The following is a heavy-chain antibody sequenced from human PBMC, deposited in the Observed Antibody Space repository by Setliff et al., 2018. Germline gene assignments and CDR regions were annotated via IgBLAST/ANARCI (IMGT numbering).Heavy chain of an antibody. CDR1: GFTFRSYS. D-gene: IGHD4-17*01. CDR3: ATQEDYGDPFDY. Sequence: LSLSCAASGFTFRSYSMNWLRQAPGKGLEWVSYISNSGDIIYYVDSVKGRFTVSRDNAKNTLYLQMNSLRAEDTAVYYCATQEDYGDPFDYWGQGTLVTVSS. V-gene: IGHV3-48*04. CDR2: ISNSGDII. J-gene: IGHJ4*02.